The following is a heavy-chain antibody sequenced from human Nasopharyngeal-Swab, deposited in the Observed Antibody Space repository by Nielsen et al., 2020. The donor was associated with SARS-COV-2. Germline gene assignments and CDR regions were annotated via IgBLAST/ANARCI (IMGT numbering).Heavy chain of an antibody. J-gene: IGHJ4*02. CDR3: AKAARITMIVVYDY. Sequence: WIRQPPGKGLEWVAVISYDGSNKYYADSVKGRFTISRDNSKNTLYLQMNSLRAEDTVVYYCAKAARITMIVVYDYWGQGTLVTVSS. D-gene: IGHD3-22*01. CDR2: ISYDGSNK. V-gene: IGHV3-30*04.